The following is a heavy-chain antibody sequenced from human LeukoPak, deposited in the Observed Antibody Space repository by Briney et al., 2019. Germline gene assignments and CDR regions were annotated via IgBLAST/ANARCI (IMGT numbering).Heavy chain of an antibody. Sequence: GVSLRLSCAASGFTFSSYSMNWVRQAPRKGLEWVSYISSSSSTIKYVDSVKGRFTISRDNAKNSLYLQMNSLRDEDTAVYYCARDTTRGGDYWGQGTLVTVSS. CDR1: GFTFSSYS. J-gene: IGHJ4*02. CDR2: ISSSSSTI. CDR3: ARDTTRGGDY. V-gene: IGHV3-48*02. D-gene: IGHD2/OR15-2a*01.